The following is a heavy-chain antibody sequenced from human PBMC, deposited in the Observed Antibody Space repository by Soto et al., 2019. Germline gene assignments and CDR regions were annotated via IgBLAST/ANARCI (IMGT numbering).Heavy chain of an antibody. CDR2: ISTSSSSI. J-gene: IGHJ6*02. V-gene: IGHV3-21*01. Sequence: GGSLSLSCAASGFPCSSYTMNWVRQAPGKGLEWVSSISTSSSSIYYADLVKGRFTTSRDCAKNPLYLQMDSLRAEDTAVYYCARGWDLLQRYGMDVWGQGTTVTV. CDR3: ARGWDLLQRYGMDV. CDR1: GFPCSSYT. D-gene: IGHD1-26*01.